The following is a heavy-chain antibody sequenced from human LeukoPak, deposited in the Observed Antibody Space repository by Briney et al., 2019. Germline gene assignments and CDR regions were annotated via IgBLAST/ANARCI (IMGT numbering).Heavy chain of an antibody. CDR2: INHSGST. CDR1: GVSFSGYY. Sequence: SETLSLTCAVYGVSFSGYYWSWIRQPPGKGLEWVGEINHSGSTNYNPPLKSRVTISVDTSKNQFSQKLSSVTAADTAVYYCARGVLRYFDWLSNSPGAFDIWGQGTMVTVSS. V-gene: IGHV4-34*01. CDR3: ARGVLRYFDWLSNSPGAFDI. D-gene: IGHD3-9*01. J-gene: IGHJ3*02.